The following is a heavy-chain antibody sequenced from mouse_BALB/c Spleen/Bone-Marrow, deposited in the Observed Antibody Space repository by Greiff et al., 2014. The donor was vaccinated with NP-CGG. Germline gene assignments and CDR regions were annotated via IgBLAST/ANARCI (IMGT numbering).Heavy chain of an antibody. J-gene: IGHJ3*01. CDR2: IDPANGNT. CDR3: APYYYGSSQFAD. CDR1: GFNIKDTY. Sequence: VQLQQSGAELVKPGASVKLSCTASGFNIKDTYMHWVKQRPEQGLEWIGRIDPANGNTKYDPKFQGKATITADTSSNTAYLQLSSLTSEDTAVYYCAPYYYGSSQFADWGQGTLVTVSA. V-gene: IGHV14-3*02. D-gene: IGHD1-1*01.